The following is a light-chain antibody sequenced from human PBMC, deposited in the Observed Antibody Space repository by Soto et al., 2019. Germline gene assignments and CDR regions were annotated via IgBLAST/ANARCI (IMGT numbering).Light chain of an antibody. CDR3: QQYDDWG. J-gene: IGKJ1*01. CDR2: GTS. V-gene: IGKV3-15*01. Sequence: MVMTQSPATLSVSPGERVTLSCRTSQNVTSNLAWYQLKPGQTPSLLIYGTSTRAPAIPVRFSGSGSGTAFTLTITTVQSGDSAVYYCQQYDDWGFGPGTKVEIK. CDR1: QNVTSN.